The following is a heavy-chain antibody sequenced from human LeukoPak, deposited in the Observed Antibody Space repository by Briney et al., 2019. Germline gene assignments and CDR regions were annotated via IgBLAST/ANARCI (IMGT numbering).Heavy chain of an antibody. D-gene: IGHD1-26*01. J-gene: IGHJ4*02. Sequence: TGGSLRLSCAASGFTFSSYAMHWVRQAPGKGLEWVAVISYDGSNKYYADSVKGRFTISRDNSKNTLYLQMNSLRAEDTAVYYCGRGEVGAKPVPFHYWGQGTLVT. CDR3: GRGEVGAKPVPFHY. V-gene: IGHV3-30-3*01. CDR1: GFTFSSYA. CDR2: ISYDGSNK.